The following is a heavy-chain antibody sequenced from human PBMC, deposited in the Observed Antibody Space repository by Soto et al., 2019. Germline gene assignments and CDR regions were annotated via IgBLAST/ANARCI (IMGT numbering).Heavy chain of an antibody. J-gene: IGHJ6*02. V-gene: IGHV3-23*01. D-gene: IGHD3-10*01. CDR2: ISGSGGST. CDR1: GFTFSSYA. CDR3: AKDKAMVRGVSCMDV. Sequence: PGGSLRLSCAASGFTFSSYAISWVRQAPGKGLEWVSAISGSGGSTYYADSVKGRFTTSRDNSKNTLYLQMNSLRAEDTAVYYCAKDKAMVRGVSCMDVWGQGTTVTVSS.